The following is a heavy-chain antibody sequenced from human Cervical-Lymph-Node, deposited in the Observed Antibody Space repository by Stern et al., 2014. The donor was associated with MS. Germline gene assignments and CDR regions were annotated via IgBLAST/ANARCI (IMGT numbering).Heavy chain of an antibody. D-gene: IGHD3-3*01. CDR1: GGTFNNYG. CDR2: ITPIFGST. J-gene: IGHJ6*02. CDR3: ARDYDDNGMDV. Sequence: QLVQSGAEVKKPGSSVTVSCKASGGTFNNYGIRWVRQAPGQGLAWMGGITPIFGSTHYAQKFQDRVTITADKATNTSYMDLSSLRSEDTAVYFCARDYDDNGMDVWGQGTTITVSS. V-gene: IGHV1-69*06.